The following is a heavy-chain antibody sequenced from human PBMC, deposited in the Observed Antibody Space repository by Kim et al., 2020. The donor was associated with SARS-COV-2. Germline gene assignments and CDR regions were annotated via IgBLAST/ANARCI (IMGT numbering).Heavy chain of an antibody. CDR1: GGTFSSYA. Sequence: SVKVSCKASGGTFSSYAISWVRQAPGQGLEWMGGIIPIFGTANYAQKFQGRVTITADESTSTAYMELSSLRSEDTAVYYCARVSGVGATMLDAFDIWGQGTMVTVSS. D-gene: IGHD1-26*01. V-gene: IGHV1-69*13. CDR2: IIPIFGTA. CDR3: ARVSGVGATMLDAFDI. J-gene: IGHJ3*02.